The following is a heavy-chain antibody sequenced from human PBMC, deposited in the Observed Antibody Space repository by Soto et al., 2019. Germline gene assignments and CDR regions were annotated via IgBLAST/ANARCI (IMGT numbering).Heavy chain of an antibody. J-gene: IGHJ4*02. D-gene: IGHD3-10*01. CDR1: GDTFSFYT. CDR3: ATNYGSGSTHFDY. CDR2: IIPMVGMA. Sequence: QVQLVQSGAEVKKPGSSVRLSCTASGDTFSFYTISWVRQAPGQGPEWMGRIIPMVGMADYTQKFQGRVTMSADKSTSTAYMVLSSLRSDDTAVYFCATNYGSGSTHFDYWGQGTLVTVSS. V-gene: IGHV1-69*02.